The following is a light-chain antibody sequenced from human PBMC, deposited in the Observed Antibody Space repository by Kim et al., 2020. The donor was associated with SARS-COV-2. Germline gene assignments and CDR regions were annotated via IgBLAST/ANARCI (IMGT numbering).Light chain of an antibody. CDR3: QQRTSWPRT. Sequence: LTPRGKAPLSCRAHQTISSYLAWYQQKSGQSPRLVIYDASTRATGIPVRFSGSGSGTDFTLTISRLEPEDFAVYYCQQRTSWPRTFGRGTKVDIK. J-gene: IGKJ4*01. V-gene: IGKV3-11*01. CDR2: DAS. CDR1: QTISSY.